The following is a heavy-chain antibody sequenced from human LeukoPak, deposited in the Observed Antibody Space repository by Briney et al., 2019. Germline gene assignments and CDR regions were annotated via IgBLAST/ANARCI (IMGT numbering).Heavy chain of an antibody. CDR3: VKGGSSSWYPFDY. V-gene: IGHV3-23*01. J-gene: IGHJ4*02. Sequence: PGGSLRLSCAASGFTLSSYAMSWVRQAPGKGLEWVSAISGSGGSTYYGDSVKGRFTISRDNSKNTLYLQMSSLRAEDTAVYYCVKGGSSSWYPFDYWGQGTLVTVSS. CDR2: ISGSGGST. CDR1: GFTLSSYA. D-gene: IGHD6-13*01.